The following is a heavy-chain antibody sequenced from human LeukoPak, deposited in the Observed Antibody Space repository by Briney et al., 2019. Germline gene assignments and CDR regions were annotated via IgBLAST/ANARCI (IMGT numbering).Heavy chain of an antibody. CDR2: MNPNSGNT. CDR1: GYTFTSYD. Sequence: ASVKVSCKASGYTFTSYDINWVRQATGQGLEWMGWMNPNSGNTGYAQKFQGRVTMTRNTSISTAYMELRSLRSDDTAVYYCARDSGLVVAAHYYYYYMDVWGKGTTVTVSS. CDR3: ARDSGLVVAAHYYYYYMDV. J-gene: IGHJ6*03. V-gene: IGHV1-8*01. D-gene: IGHD2-15*01.